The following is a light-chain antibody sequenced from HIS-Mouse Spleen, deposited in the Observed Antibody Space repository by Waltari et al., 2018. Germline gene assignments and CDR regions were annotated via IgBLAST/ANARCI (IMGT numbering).Light chain of an antibody. CDR3: SSYTSSSTV. CDR1: SSYLGSSNR. V-gene: IGLV2-18*02. CDR2: EVS. Sequence: QSALTQPPSVSGSPGQSVTISCPGTSSYLGSSNRFSWSQHPPGPAPKLMIYEVSNRPSGGPDRFSGSKSGNTASLTISGLQAEDEADYYCSSYTSSSTVFGTGTKVTVL. J-gene: IGLJ1*01.